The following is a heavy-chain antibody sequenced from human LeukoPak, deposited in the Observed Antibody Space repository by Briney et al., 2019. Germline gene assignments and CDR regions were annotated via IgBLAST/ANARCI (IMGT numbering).Heavy chain of an antibody. CDR2: IYYGGST. D-gene: IGHD3-3*01. Sequence: SETLSLTCTVSGGSISSSGYYWGWIRQPPGKGLEWIGSIYYGGSTYYNPSLKSRVTISVDTSKNQFSLKLRSVTAADTAVYYCAAYYDFWSGYYGPQEDYWGQGTLVTVSS. CDR3: AAYYDFWSGYYGPQEDY. J-gene: IGHJ4*02. CDR1: GGSISSSGYY. V-gene: IGHV4-39*01.